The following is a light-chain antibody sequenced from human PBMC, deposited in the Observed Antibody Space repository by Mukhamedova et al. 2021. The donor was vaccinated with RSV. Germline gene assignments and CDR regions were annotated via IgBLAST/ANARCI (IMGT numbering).Light chain of an antibody. CDR2: HIS. V-gene: IGKV1-NL1*01. CDR1: QGIGNC. J-gene: IGKJ1*01. Sequence: MGTITCRASQGIGNCLAWYQQQPGRAPRVLLSHISRLESGVPSRFSGSGSGTDFTLTIGSLQPEDSATYYCQQCYRLPRTFGLGTKV. CDR3: QQCYRLPRT.